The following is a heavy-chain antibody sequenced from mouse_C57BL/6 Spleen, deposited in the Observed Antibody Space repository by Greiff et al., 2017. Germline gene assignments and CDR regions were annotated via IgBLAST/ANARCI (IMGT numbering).Heavy chain of an antibody. CDR2: IDPSDSYT. J-gene: IGHJ2*01. D-gene: IGHD1-1*01. Sequence: QVQLQQPGAELVMPGASVKLSCKASGYTFTSYWMHWVKQRPGQGLEWIGEIDPSDSYTNYNQKFKGKSTLTVDKSSSTAYMPLSSLTSEASAVYYCARWVYGSSYDYDYWGQGTTLTVSS. CDR3: ARWVYGSSYDYDY. V-gene: IGHV1-69*01. CDR1: GYTFTSYW.